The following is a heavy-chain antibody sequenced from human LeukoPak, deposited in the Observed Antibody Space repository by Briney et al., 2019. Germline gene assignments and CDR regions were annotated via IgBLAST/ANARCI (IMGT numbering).Heavy chain of an antibody. CDR3: AKRTPSVGFDY. V-gene: IGHV3-23*01. CDR2: IRGGGGST. J-gene: IGHJ4*02. CDR1: GFTFTSYA. D-gene: IGHD2-15*01. Sequence: GGSLRLSCAAPGFTFTSYAMTWVRQAPGKGLEWVSDIRGGGGSTYYADSVKGRFTISRDNSKNTLYLQINSLRAEDTAVYYCAKRTPSVGFDYWGQGTLVTVSS.